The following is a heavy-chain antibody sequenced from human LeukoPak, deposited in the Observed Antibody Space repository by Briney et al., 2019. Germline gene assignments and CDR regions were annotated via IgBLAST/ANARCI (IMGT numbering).Heavy chain of an antibody. V-gene: IGHV4-34*01. CDR3: ARGLRGWRGIAAAGDYGMDV. Sequence: SETLSLTCAVYGGSFSGYYWSWIRQPPGKGLEWIGEINHSGSTNYNPSLKSRLTISVDTSKNQFSLKLSSVTAAHTAVYYCARGLRGWRGIAAAGDYGMDVWGQGTTVTVSS. J-gene: IGHJ6*02. D-gene: IGHD6-13*01. CDR1: GGSFSGYY. CDR2: INHSGST.